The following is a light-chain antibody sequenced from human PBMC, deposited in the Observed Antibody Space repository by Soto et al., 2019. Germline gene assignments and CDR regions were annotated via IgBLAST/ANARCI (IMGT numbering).Light chain of an antibody. CDR3: QQYNSYCT. Sequence: DIPMTQSPSTLSASVGDRVTITCRASQSISSWLAWYQQKPGKAPKLLIYDVSSLESGVPSRFSGSGSGTEFTLTISSLQPDDFATYYCQQYNSYCTFGQGTKLEIK. CDR2: DVS. J-gene: IGKJ2*02. CDR1: QSISSW. V-gene: IGKV1-5*01.